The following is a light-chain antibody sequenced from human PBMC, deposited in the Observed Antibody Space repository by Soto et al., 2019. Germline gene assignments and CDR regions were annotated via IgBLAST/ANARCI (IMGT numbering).Light chain of an antibody. CDR2: AAS. Sequence: DIQTTQSPSSVSASVGDRVTITCRASQDVSNCLAWYQQKPGRAPQLLIYAASRLQSGVPSRFSGSGSGTDFTLTISSLQPEDLATYFCLQSRSFPLFTFGPGTKVHVK. V-gene: IGKV1-12*01. J-gene: IGKJ3*01. CDR3: LQSRSFPLFT. CDR1: QDVSNC.